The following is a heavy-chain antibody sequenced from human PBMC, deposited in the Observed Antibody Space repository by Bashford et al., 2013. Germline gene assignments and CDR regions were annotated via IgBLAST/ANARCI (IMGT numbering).Heavy chain of an antibody. Sequence: ASVKVSCKASGYTFTSYAMHWVRQAPGQRLEWMGWINAGNGNTKYSQKFQGRVIITRDTSASTAYMELSSLRSEDTAVYYCARNFWSGSSMDDRLFDYWGQEPGHRLL. CDR2: INAGNGNT. CDR3: ARNFWSGSSMDDRLFDY. CDR1: GYTFTSYA. D-gene: IGHD3-3*01. V-gene: IGHV1-3*01. J-gene: IGHJ4*02.